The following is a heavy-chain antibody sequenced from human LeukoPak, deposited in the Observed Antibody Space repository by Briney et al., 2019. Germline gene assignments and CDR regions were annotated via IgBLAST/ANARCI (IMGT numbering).Heavy chain of an antibody. D-gene: IGHD6-13*01. J-gene: IGHJ4*02. CDR3: ASTIAAAALDY. Sequence: ASVKVSCKASGYTFTSYGIIWVRQAPGQGLEWMGWVSAYNGNTNYAQKLQGRVTMTTDTSTSTAYMELRSLRSDDTAVYYCASTIAAAALDYWGQGTLVTVSS. CDR2: VSAYNGNT. V-gene: IGHV1-18*01. CDR1: GYTFTSYG.